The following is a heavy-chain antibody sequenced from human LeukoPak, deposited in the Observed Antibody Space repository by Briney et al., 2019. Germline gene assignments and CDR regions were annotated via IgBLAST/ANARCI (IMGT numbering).Heavy chain of an antibody. Sequence: SQTLSLTCTVSGDSISSGGYYWSWIRQHPGKGLEWIGYIYYSGSTYYNPSLKSRVTISVDTSKNQFSLKLSSVTAADTAVYYCARDRYFDIYYYYYGMDVWGQGTTVTVSS. CDR2: IYYSGST. CDR1: GDSISSGGYY. V-gene: IGHV4-31*03. J-gene: IGHJ6*02. D-gene: IGHD3-9*01. CDR3: ARDRYFDIYYYYYGMDV.